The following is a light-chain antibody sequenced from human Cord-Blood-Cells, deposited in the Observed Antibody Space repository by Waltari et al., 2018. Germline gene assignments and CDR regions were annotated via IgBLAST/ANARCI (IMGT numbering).Light chain of an antibody. V-gene: IGLV1-44*01. Sequence: QSVLTQPPSASGTSGQRVTLSCSGSSSNIGSNTVHWYQQLPGTAPKLLIYSNNQRPSGVPDRFSGSKSGTSASLAISGLQSEDEADYYCAAWDDSLNGWVFGGGTKLTVL. CDR3: AAWDDSLNGWV. CDR1: SSNIGSNT. CDR2: SNN. J-gene: IGLJ3*02.